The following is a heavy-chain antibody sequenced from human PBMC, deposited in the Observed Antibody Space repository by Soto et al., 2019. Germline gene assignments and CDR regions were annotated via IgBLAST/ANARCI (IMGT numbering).Heavy chain of an antibody. J-gene: IGHJ4*02. Sequence: PSETLSLTCAVYGGSFSGYYWSWIRQPPGKGLEWIGEINHSGSTNYNPSLKSRVTISVDTSKNQFSLKLSSVTAADTAVYYCARGLWVTAYPNFDYWGQGTLVTVSS. V-gene: IGHV4-34*01. CDR2: INHSGST. D-gene: IGHD1-26*01. CDR3: ARGLWVTAYPNFDY. CDR1: GGSFSGYY.